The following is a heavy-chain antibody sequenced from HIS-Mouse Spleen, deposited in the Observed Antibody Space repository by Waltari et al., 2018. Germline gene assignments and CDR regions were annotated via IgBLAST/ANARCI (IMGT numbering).Heavy chain of an antibody. J-gene: IGHJ2*01. V-gene: IGHV4-39*07. D-gene: IGHD6-13*01. CDR2: IYYSGST. Sequence: QLQLQESGPGLVKPSETLSLTCTVSGGSISSSSYHLGWLRQPPGKGLEWIGSIYYSGSTYYNPSLKSRVTISVDTSKNQFSLKLSSVTAADTAVYYCAREIPYSSSWYDWYFDLWGRGTLVTVSS. CDR3: AREIPYSSSWYDWYFDL. CDR1: GGSISSSSYH.